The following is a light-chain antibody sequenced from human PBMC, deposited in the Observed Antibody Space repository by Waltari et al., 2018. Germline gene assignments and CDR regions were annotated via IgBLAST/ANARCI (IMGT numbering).Light chain of an antibody. Sequence: DIQMTQSPSTLSASVGDRVTITCRASQSISNWLAWYQQKPGKAPNLLSHRASSLQSGVPSRFSGSGSGTEFTLTISSLQPDDFTTYYCQQYNSYPLTFGGGTKVEI. CDR2: RAS. CDR3: QQYNSYPLT. V-gene: IGKV1-5*03. J-gene: IGKJ4*01. CDR1: QSISNW.